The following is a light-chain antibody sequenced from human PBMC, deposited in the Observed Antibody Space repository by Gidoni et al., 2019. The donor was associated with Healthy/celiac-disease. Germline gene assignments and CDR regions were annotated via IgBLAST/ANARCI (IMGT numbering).Light chain of an antibody. V-gene: IGLV2-14*01. CDR1: SRDVGGYNY. CDR3: SSYTSSSTVV. Sequence: QSALTQPASVSGSPGQSITISCTGTSRDVGGYNYVSWYQQTPGKAPKLMIYDVSNRPSGVSNRFSGSKSGNTASLTISGLQAEDEADYYCSSYTSSSTVVFGGGTKLTVL. J-gene: IGLJ2*01. CDR2: DVS.